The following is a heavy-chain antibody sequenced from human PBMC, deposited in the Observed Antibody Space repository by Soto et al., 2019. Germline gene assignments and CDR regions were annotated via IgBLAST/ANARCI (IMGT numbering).Heavy chain of an antibody. J-gene: IGHJ4*02. D-gene: IGHD3-10*01. V-gene: IGHV3-30-3*01. CDR3: ARDPASYGSGSVDY. Sequence: GGSLRLSCAASGFTFSSYAMHWVCQAPGKGLEWVAVISYDGSNKYYADSVKGRFTISRDNSKNTLYLQMNSPRAEDTAVYYCARDPASYGSGSVDYWGQGTLVTVSS. CDR1: GFTFSSYA. CDR2: ISYDGSNK.